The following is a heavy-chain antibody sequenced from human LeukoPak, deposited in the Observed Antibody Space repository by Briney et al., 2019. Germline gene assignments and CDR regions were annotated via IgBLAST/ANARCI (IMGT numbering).Heavy chain of an antibody. CDR3: ARGGYCSSTSCYNYWYFDL. V-gene: IGHV4-39*02. D-gene: IGHD2-2*01. J-gene: IGHJ2*01. CDR2: IYSNGDT. CDR1: GDSISSSGYY. Sequence: PSETLSLTCTVSGDSISSSGYYWVWVRQPPGKGLEWIGNIYSNGDTYYNPSLKSRVTISVDTSKNAFSLKLTSVTAADTAVYYCARGGYCSSTSCYNYWYFDLWGRGTLVTVSS.